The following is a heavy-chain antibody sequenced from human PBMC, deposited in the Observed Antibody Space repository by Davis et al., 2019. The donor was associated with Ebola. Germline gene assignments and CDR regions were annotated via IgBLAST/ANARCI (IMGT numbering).Heavy chain of an antibody. J-gene: IGHJ6*03. Sequence: PSETLSLTCGVYGGSFSGYFWSWIRQPPGKGLEWIGEINHSGSTNYNPSLKSRVTISVDTSKNQFSLKLSSVTAADTAVYYCARAIIQLWPASYYYYMDVWGKGTTVTVSS. CDR1: GGSFSGYF. V-gene: IGHV4-34*01. CDR3: ARAIIQLWPASYYYYMDV. D-gene: IGHD5-18*01. CDR2: INHSGST.